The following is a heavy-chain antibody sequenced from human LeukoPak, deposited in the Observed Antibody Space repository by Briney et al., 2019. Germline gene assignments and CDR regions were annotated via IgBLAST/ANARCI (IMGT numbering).Heavy chain of an antibody. D-gene: IGHD5-18*01. CDR3: ARGGYSYGLDS. J-gene: IGHJ4*02. V-gene: IGHV4-34*01. Sequence: SETLSLTCAVYGGSFSGYYWSWIRQPPGKGLEWIGEINHSGSTNYNPSLKSRVTISVDTSKNQFSLKLSSVTAADTAVYYCARGGYSYGLDSRGQGTLVTVSS. CDR2: INHSGST. CDR1: GGSFSGYY.